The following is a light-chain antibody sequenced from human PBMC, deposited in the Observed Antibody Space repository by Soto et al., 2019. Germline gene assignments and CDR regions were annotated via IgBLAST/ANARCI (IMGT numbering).Light chain of an antibody. CDR1: QGIRND. CDR3: LQYNNYPRT. V-gene: IGKV1-6*01. CDR2: AAS. J-gene: IGKJ3*01. Sequence: AIQMTQSPSSLSASVGDRVPITCRASQGIRNDLGWYQQKPGKAPKLLIYAASSLPTGVPSSFSGSGSGTDFTLTISSLQSEDFATYYCLQYNNYPRTFGQGTKVDIK.